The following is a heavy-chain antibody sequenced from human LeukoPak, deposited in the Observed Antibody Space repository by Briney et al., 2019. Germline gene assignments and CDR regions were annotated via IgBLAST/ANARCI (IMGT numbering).Heavy chain of an antibody. J-gene: IGHJ4*02. CDR2: ASGSGGHT. CDR3: AKGHYDTGGYYYFDY. Sequence: PGGSLTLSCAPSGFTLSSYGMGWVRPAPGEGREWVSFASGSGGHTFYADSVKGRFTLSRAHSKHTVYLQMSSLRDEDTSVYYCAKGHYDTGGYYYFDYWGQGTLVTVSS. V-gene: IGHV3-23*01. CDR1: GFTLSSYG. D-gene: IGHD3-22*01.